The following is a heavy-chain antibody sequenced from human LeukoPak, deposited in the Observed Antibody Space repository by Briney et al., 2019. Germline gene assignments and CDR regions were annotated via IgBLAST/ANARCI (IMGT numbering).Heavy chain of an antibody. D-gene: IGHD3-10*01. J-gene: IGHJ3*02. CDR2: ISYDGSNK. CDR3: ASCITMVRGVIDYAFDI. Sequence: GGSLRLSCAASGFTFSSYAMHWVRQAPGKGLEWVAVISYDGSNKYYADSVKGRFTISRDNSKNTLYLQTNGLRAEDTAVYYCASCITMVRGVIDYAFDIWGQGTMVTVSS. CDR1: GFTFSSYA. V-gene: IGHV3-30*04.